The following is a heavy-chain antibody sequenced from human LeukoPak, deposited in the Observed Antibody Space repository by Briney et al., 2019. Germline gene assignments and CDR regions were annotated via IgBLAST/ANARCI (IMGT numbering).Heavy chain of an antibody. CDR1: GGSISSSSW. CDR2: IYHSGTT. Sequence: SETLSLTCTVSGGSISSSSWWGWIRQPPGKGLEWIGYIYHSGTTYYNPSLQSRVTMSVDTSKNQFSLKLSSVTAVDTAVYYCARKENVYYYFDYWGQGTLVTVSS. D-gene: IGHD3-10*01. J-gene: IGHJ4*02. V-gene: IGHV4-28*01. CDR3: ARKENVYYYFDY.